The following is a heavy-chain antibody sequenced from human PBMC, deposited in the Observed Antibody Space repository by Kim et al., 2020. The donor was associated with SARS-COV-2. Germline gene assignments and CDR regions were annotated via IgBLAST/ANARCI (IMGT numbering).Heavy chain of an antibody. Sequence: SVKVSCKASGFTFTSSAVQWVRQARGQRLEWIGWIVVGSGNTNYAQKFQERVTITRDMSTSTAYMELSSLRSEDTAVYYCAADQGAYYDSSGYSGDYYYYGMDVWGQGTTVTVSS. CDR1: GFTFTSSA. V-gene: IGHV1-58*01. J-gene: IGHJ6*02. D-gene: IGHD3-22*01. CDR3: AADQGAYYDSSGYSGDYYYYGMDV. CDR2: IVVGSGNT.